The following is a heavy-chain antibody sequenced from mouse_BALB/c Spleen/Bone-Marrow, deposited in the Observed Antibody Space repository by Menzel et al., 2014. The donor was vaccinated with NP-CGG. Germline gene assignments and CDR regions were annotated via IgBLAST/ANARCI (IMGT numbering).Heavy chain of an antibody. V-gene: IGHV5-12-1*01. CDR1: GFAFSSYD. J-gene: IGHJ3*01. CDR3: ARQILRGFAY. Sequence: EVKLVESGGGLVKPGGSLKLSCAASGFAFSSYDMSWVRQTPEKRREWVAYISSGGGSTYYSDTVRGRFTISRDNAKNTLYLQMSSLKSEDTAMYYCARQILRGFAYWGQGTLVTVSA. CDR2: ISSGGGST.